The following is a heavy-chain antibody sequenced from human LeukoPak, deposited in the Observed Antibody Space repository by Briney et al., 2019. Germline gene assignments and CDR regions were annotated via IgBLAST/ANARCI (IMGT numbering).Heavy chain of an antibody. V-gene: IGHV4-59*08. Sequence: SETLSLTCTVSGGSMSSYYWSWIRQPPGKGLEWIAYIYYSGSTSYNPSLKSRVTILVDTSNSQFSLKLSSVTAADTAVYYCARHVGGGSSTGFDFWGQGTLVTVSS. CDR1: GGSMSSYY. CDR3: ARHVGGGSSTGFDF. CDR2: IYYSGST. D-gene: IGHD2-2*01. J-gene: IGHJ4*02.